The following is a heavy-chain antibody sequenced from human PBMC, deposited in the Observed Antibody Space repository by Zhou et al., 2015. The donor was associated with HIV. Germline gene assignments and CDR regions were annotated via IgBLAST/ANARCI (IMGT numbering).Heavy chain of an antibody. CDR3: ARDPGDLAVAVSYYYYGMDV. J-gene: IGHJ6*02. CDR2: ISYDGSNK. Sequence: QLQLVESGGGVVQPGRSLRLSCAASGFSFNTYAMHWVRQAPGKGLEWVAVISYDGSNKYYADSVKGRFTVSRDKSKNTLSLQMNSLRTDDTAVYYCARDPGDLAVAVSYYYYGMDVWGQGTTVTVSS. D-gene: IGHD6-19*01. V-gene: IGHV3-30-3*01. CDR1: GFSFNTYA.